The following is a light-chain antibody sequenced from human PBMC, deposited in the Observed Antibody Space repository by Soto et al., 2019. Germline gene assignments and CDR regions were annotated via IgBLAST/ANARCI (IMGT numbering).Light chain of an antibody. CDR1: SSDVGKYNL. CDR2: QGY. J-gene: IGLJ1*01. CDR3: CAYAATYTYV. Sequence: QSALTRPASVSGSPGQSITISCTVTSSDVGKYNLVSWYQQHPGKAPKVMILQGYKRPSGVSNRFSGSKFGNTASLTISGLQAEDEAEYYCCAYAATYTYVFGTGTKVTVL. V-gene: IGLV2-23*01.